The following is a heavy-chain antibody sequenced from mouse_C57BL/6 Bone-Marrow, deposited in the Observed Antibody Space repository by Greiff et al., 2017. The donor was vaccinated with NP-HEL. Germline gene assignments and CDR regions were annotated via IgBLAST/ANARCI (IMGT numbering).Heavy chain of an antibody. CDR3: ARGPYYDYFDY. J-gene: IGHJ2*01. CDR1: GYTFTSYG. CDR2: IYPRSGNT. Sequence: QVHVKQSGAELARPGASVKLSCKASGYTFTSYGISWVKQRTGQGLEWIGEIYPRSGNTYYNEKFKGKATLTADKSSSTAYMELRSLTSEDSAVYFCARGPYYDYFDYWGQGTTLTVSS. D-gene: IGHD2-4*01. V-gene: IGHV1-81*01.